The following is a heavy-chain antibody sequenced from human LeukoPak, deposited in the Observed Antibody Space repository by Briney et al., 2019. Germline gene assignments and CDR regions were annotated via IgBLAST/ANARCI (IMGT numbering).Heavy chain of an antibody. CDR1: GYTFTSYD. Sequence: ASVKVSCKASGYTFTSYDINWVRQATGQGLEWMGWMNPNSGNTGYAQKFQGRVTMTRNTSISTAYMELSSLRSEDTAVYYCAGDYYGSGSPDYWGQGTLVTVSS. D-gene: IGHD3-10*01. J-gene: IGHJ4*02. CDR3: AGDYYGSGSPDY. CDR2: MNPNSGNT. V-gene: IGHV1-8*01.